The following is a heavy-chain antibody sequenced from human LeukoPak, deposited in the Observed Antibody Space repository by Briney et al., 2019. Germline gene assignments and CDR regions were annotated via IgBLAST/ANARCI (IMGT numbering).Heavy chain of an antibody. CDR1: GYTFTKSY. V-gene: IGHV1-46*01. CDR2: INPGGDNT. J-gene: IGHJ4*02. Sequence: ASVKVSCKASGYTFTKSYIHWVRQAPGQRLEWMGLINPGGDNTKYAQNFQGRVTMTSDTSARTVYMELSSLSSDDTAVFYCARDIVPTLGVRRGLVFWGQGTLVTVSS. D-gene: IGHD5-12*01. CDR3: ARDIVPTLGVRRGLVF.